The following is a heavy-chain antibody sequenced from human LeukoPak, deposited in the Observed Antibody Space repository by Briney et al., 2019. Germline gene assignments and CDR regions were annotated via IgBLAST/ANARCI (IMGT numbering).Heavy chain of an antibody. Sequence: GGSLRLSCAASGFTFSSYGMHWVRQAPGKGLEWVAFIRYDGSNKYYADSVKGRFTISRDNSKNTLYLQMNSLRAEDTAVYYCANGGLWFGESNYWGQGTLVTVSS. D-gene: IGHD3-10*01. V-gene: IGHV3-30*02. CDR1: GFTFSSYG. CDR3: ANGGLWFGESNY. J-gene: IGHJ4*02. CDR2: IRYDGSNK.